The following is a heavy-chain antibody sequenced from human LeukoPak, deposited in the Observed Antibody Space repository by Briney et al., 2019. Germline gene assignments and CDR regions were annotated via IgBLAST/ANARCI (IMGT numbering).Heavy chain of an antibody. CDR2: IYYSGST. CDR3: ARKRTGSDYFDY. V-gene: IGHV4-30-4*08. Sequence: SQTLSLTCTVSGGSISSGDYYWSWIRHPPGKGLEWIGNIYYSGSTYYNPFLKSRVTISVDTSKNQFSLKLSSVTAAVTAVYYCARKRTGSDYFDYWGQGTLVTVSS. CDR1: GGSISSGDYY. J-gene: IGHJ4*02. D-gene: IGHD1-14*01.